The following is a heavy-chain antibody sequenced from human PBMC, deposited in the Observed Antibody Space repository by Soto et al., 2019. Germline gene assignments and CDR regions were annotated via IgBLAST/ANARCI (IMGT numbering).Heavy chain of an antibody. D-gene: IGHD6-19*01. CDR2: FYYSGNT. CDR1: GGSISSYY. J-gene: IGHJ5*02. V-gene: IGHV4-59*01. Sequence: SETLSLTCTVSGGSISSYYWSWIRRPPGKGLEWIGYFYYSGNTNYNPSLKSRVTISVDTSKNQFSLKLSSVTAADTAVYYCARSRRGSSGWYGIWFDPWGQGTLVTVSS. CDR3: ARSRRGSSGWYGIWFDP.